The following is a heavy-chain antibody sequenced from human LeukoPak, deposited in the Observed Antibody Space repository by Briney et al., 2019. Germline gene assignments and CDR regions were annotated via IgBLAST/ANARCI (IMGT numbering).Heavy chain of an antibody. V-gene: IGHV3-30-3*01. CDR3: ARVVGGLPHFDY. Sequence: GGSLRLSCAASGFTLSSYAMHWVRQAPGKGLEWVAVISYDGSNKYYADSVKGRFTISRDNSKNTLYLQMNSLRAEDTAVYYCARVVGGLPHFDYWGQGTLVTVSS. CDR2: ISYDGSNK. D-gene: IGHD3-10*01. J-gene: IGHJ4*02. CDR1: GFTLSSYA.